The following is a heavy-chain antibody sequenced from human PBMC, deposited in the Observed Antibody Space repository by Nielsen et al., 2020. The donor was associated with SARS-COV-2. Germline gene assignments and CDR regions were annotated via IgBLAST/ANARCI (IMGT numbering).Heavy chain of an antibody. V-gene: IGHV3-23*01. CDR2: ISGSGGST. J-gene: IGHJ4*02. CDR3: AKAFRSSDWVRAATDF. CDR1: GFPFDDYA. Sequence: LSLTCAASGFPFDDYALSCVRQVPGKGLEWVSAISGSGGSTYYADTVKGRFTISRDKSKNTLYVLMTSLRSEDTAVYYCAKAFRSSDWVRAATDFWGQGTLVTVSS. D-gene: IGHD6-25*01.